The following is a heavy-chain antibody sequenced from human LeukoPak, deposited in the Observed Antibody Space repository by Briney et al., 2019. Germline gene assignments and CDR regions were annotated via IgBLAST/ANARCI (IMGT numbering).Heavy chain of an antibody. D-gene: IGHD6-13*01. Sequence: PSQTLSLTCAVSGGSISSGGYSWSWIWQPPGKGLEWIGYIYHSGSTYYNPSLKSRVTISVDRSKNQFSLKLSSVTAADTAVYYCARQIAAAPKVDYWGQGTLVTVSS. CDR1: GGSISSGGYS. CDR2: IYHSGST. CDR3: ARQIAAAPKVDY. V-gene: IGHV4-30-2*01. J-gene: IGHJ4*02.